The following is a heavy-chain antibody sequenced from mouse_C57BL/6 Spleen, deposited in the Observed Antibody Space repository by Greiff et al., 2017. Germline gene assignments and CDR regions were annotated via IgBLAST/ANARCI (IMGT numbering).Heavy chain of an antibody. CDR3: ARPSRRGYAMDY. Sequence: EVKLQESGPELVKPGASVKISCKASGYSFTGYYMNWVKQSPEKSLEWIGEINPSTGGTTYNQKFKAKATLTVDKSSSTAYMQLKSLTSEDSAVYYWARPSRRGYAMDYWGQGTSVTVSA. D-gene: IGHD3-3*01. J-gene: IGHJ4*01. V-gene: IGHV1-42*01. CDR1: GYSFTGYY. CDR2: INPSTGGT.